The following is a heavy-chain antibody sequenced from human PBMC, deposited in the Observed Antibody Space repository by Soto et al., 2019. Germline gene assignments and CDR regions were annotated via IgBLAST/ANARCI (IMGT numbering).Heavy chain of an antibody. CDR3: VREKPGAGYFDF. CDR1: GFTVSSNY. CDR2: IYSGGST. J-gene: IGHJ4*02. Sequence: GGSLRLSCAASGFTVSSNYMSWVRQAPGKGLEWVSVIYSGGSTYYADSVKGRFTISRDNSKNTLYLQMNSLRAEDTAVYYCVREKPGAGYFDFRGQGPLLTGSS. V-gene: IGHV3-66*01. D-gene: IGHD3-10*01.